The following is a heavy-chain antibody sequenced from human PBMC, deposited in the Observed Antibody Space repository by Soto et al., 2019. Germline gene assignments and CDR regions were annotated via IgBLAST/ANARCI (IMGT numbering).Heavy chain of an antibody. CDR1: GGTFSSYT. CDR2: IIPILGIA. V-gene: IGHV1-69*02. D-gene: IGHD4-17*01. J-gene: IGHJ6*02. CDR3: ASSAFRAERANYGDHGFRPYYYYGMDV. Sequence: QVQLVQSGAEVKKPGSSVKVSCKASGGTFSSYTISWVRQAPGQGLEWMGRIIPILGIANYAQKFQGRVTITADKSTSTAYMELSSLRSEDTAVYYCASSAFRAERANYGDHGFRPYYYYGMDVWGQGTTVTVSS.